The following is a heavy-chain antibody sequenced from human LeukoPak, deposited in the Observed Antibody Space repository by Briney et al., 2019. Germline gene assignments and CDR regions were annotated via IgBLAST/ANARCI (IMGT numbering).Heavy chain of an antibody. CDR1: AFSFSSYW. CDR2: INSDGSST. Sequence: PAGSLRRKSAASAFSFSSYWMHREPPAPGKGRVWVSRINSDGSSTRYADSVKGRFTISRDNSKNSLYLQMSSLRTEDTGLYYCASEVAHKSLGHCGQGTLVTVSS. J-gene: IGHJ4*02. V-gene: IGHV3-74*01. D-gene: IGHD5-24*01. CDR3: ASEVAHKSLGH.